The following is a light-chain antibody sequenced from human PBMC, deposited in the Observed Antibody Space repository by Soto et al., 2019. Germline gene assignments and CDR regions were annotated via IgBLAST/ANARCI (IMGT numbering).Light chain of an antibody. CDR3: SSLSSRRFLHV. V-gene: IGLV2-14*01. Sequence: QSVLTQPASVSGSPGQSITISCTGTSGDVAGYNYVSWFQQHPGKAPKLMIFDVSNRPSGVSNRFSGSKSGNTASLTISGPQAEEEADYYCSSLSSRRFLHVCGTGTKVPAL. CDR1: SGDVAGYNY. J-gene: IGLJ1*01. CDR2: DVS.